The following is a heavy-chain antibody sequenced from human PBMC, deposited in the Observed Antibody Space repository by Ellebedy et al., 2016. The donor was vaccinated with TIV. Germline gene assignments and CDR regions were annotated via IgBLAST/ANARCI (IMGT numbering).Heavy chain of an antibody. Sequence: SETLSLTXTVSGGSISSSSYYWGWIRQPPGKGLEWIGSIYYSGSTYYNPSLKSRVTISVDTSKNQFSLKLSSVTAADTAVYYCARCLWFGELLVAPFDYWGQGTLVTVSS. D-gene: IGHD3-10*01. CDR2: IYYSGST. V-gene: IGHV4-39*07. CDR3: ARCLWFGELLVAPFDY. CDR1: GGSISSSSYY. J-gene: IGHJ4*02.